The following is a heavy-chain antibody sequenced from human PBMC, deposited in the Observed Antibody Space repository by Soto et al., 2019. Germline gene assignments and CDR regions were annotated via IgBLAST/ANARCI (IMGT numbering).Heavy chain of an antibody. CDR1: GFTFSRAW. Sequence: EVQLVESGGGLVKPGGSLRLSCAASGFTFSRAWMNWVRQAPGKGLEWVGRMKGKIDGGTTDYASPVKGRFTISRDESKSTLYLQMNSLNTEDTAVYYCTTDHISGWADYWGQGTLVTVSS. V-gene: IGHV3-15*07. J-gene: IGHJ4*02. D-gene: IGHD6-19*01. CDR3: TTDHISGWADY. CDR2: MKGKIDGGTT.